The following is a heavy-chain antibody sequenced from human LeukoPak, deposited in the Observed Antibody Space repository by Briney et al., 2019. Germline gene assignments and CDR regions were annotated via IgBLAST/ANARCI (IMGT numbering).Heavy chain of an antibody. CDR2: IYTSGST. Sequence: SETLSLTCTVSGGYISSYYWSWVRQPPGKGLEWIGYIYTSGSTNYNPSLKSRVTISVDTSKNQFSLKLSSVTAADTAVYYCARLQGGSYSLDYWGQGTLVTVSS. V-gene: IGHV4-4*09. D-gene: IGHD1-26*01. CDR1: GGYISSYY. J-gene: IGHJ4*02. CDR3: ARLQGGSYSLDY.